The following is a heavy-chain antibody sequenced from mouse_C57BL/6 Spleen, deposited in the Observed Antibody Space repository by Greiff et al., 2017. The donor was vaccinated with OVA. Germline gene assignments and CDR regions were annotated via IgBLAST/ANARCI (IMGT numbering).Heavy chain of an antibody. J-gene: IGHJ2*01. CDR3: ARSYDGPLDY. CDR2: IYPGDGDT. V-gene: IGHV1-82*01. Sequence: VQLQQSGPELVKPGASVKISCKASGYAFSSSWMNWVKRRPGKGLEWIGRIYPGDGDTNYNGKFKGKATLTADKSSSTAYMQLSSLTSEDSAVYFCARSYDGPLDYWGQGTTLTVSS. CDR1: GYAFSSSW. D-gene: IGHD2-3*01.